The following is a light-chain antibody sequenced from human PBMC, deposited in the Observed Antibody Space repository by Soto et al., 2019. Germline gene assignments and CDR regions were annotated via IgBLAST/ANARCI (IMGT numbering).Light chain of an antibody. CDR1: QRGNNTY. J-gene: IGKJ2*01. Sequence: IVLTQSPGTLSLSQGERATLSCRASQRGNNTYQLDCYHQKPGQAPRRLIYGASNSATGIPDRFSGSGSGTDFTLTISRLEHEDFAVYSCHQYRGSLTYTFGQGTKLEIK. CDR3: HQYRGSLTYT. CDR2: GAS. V-gene: IGKV3-20*01.